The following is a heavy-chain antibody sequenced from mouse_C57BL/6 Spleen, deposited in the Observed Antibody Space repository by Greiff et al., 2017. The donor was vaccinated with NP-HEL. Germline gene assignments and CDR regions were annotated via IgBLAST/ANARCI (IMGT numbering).Heavy chain of an antibody. D-gene: IGHD2-4*01. CDR1: GYTFTSYW. J-gene: IGHJ2*01. V-gene: IGHV1-50*01. CDR2: IDPSDSYT. CDR3: AEGGYDYAFDY. Sequence: QVQLQQPGAELVKPGASVKLSCKASGYTFTSYWMQWVKQRPGQGLEWIGEIDPSDSYTNYNQKFKGKATLTVDTSSSTAYMQLSSLTSADSAVYYCAEGGYDYAFDYWGQGTTLTVSS.